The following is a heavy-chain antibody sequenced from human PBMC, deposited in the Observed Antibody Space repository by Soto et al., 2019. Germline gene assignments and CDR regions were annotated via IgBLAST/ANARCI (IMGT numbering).Heavy chain of an antibody. V-gene: IGHV1-69*04. CDR1: GGTFSSYT. CDR3: AREEVARPYYFDY. CDR2: IIPILGIA. D-gene: IGHD2-15*01. Sequence: SVKVSCKASGGTFSSYTISWVRQAPGQGLEWMGRIIPILGIANYAQKFQGRVTITADKSTSTAYMELSSLRSEDTAVYYCAREEVARPYYFDYWGQGTLVTVSS. J-gene: IGHJ4*02.